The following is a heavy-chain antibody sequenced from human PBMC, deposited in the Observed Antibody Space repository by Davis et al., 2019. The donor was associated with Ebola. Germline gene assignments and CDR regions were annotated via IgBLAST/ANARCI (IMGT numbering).Heavy chain of an antibody. CDR2: ISSDSDYI. J-gene: IGHJ2*01. Sequence: PGGSLRLSCAASGFTFSTYSMSWVRQAPGKGLEWVSSISSDSDYIYYADSAKGRFTISRDNAKNSLYLQMNSLGAEDTAVYYCARGMDSSDYDYNWGSYRSYWYLDLWGRGTLVTVSS. CDR1: GFTFSTYS. D-gene: IGHD3-16*02. V-gene: IGHV3-21*01. CDR3: ARGMDSSDYDYNWGSYRSYWYLDL.